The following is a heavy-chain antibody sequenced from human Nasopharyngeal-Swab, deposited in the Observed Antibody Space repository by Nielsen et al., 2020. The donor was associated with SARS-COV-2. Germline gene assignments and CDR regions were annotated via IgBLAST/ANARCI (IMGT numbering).Heavy chain of an antibody. CDR3: ASGTYYTGMDV. D-gene: IGHD3-10*01. Sequence: RFQGRVTMTRDTSINTAYMELSSLGSDDTAVYYCASGTYYTGMDVWGQGTTVTVSS. J-gene: IGHJ6*02. V-gene: IGHV1-2*02.